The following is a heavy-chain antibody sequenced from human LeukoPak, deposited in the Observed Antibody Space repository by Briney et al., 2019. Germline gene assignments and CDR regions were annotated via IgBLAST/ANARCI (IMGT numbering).Heavy chain of an antibody. CDR3: ASSGSYRFDY. D-gene: IGHD1-26*01. CDR2: ITASGTAM. J-gene: IGHJ4*02. V-gene: IGHV3-48*02. CDR1: GFTFNNAW. Sequence: GGSLRLSCAASGFTFNNAWMNWVRQAPGKGLEWVSHITASGTAMFYADSVKGRFTISRDNAKNSLYLQMNSLRDEDTAVYYCASSGSYRFDYWGQGTLVTVSS.